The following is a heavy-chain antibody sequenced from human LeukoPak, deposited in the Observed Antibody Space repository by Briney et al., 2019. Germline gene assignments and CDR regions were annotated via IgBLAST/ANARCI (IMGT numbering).Heavy chain of an antibody. Sequence: SETLSLTCTVSGASTSAYYWSWIRQPPGRGLEWIGYSYSGGNANYNPSLKSRVTISIDTSENQFSLRLTSVTAAGTAVYFCAHSKRGGGYYINAFAVWGQGALVTISS. CDR2: SYSGGNA. CDR1: GASTSAYY. D-gene: IGHD1-26*01. J-gene: IGHJ3*01. CDR3: AHSKRGGGYYINAFAV. V-gene: IGHV4-59*01.